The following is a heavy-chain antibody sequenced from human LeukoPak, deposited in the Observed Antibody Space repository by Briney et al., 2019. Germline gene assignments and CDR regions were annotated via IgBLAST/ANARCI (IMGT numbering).Heavy chain of an antibody. J-gene: IGHJ3*02. V-gene: IGHV4-39*07. Sequence: SETLSLTYTVSVGSISTTSYYWGWIRQPPGKGLEWIGSIYYGGSTYYSPSLKSRVTISLDTSKHQFSLKLSSVTAADTAVYYCSFNLGSGSYAFDIWGQGTMVTVSS. D-gene: IGHD3-10*01. CDR2: IYYGGST. CDR3: SFNLGSGSYAFDI. CDR1: VGSISTTSYY.